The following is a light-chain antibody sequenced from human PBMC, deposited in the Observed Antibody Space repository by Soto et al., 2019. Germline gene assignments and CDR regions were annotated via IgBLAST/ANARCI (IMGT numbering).Light chain of an antibody. CDR3: ATWDDSLNGLL. J-gene: IGLJ3*02. Sequence: QSVLTQPPSASGTPGQRVTISCSGSFSNIGSNAVNWYQQLPGTAPKLLIYRHNQRPSGVPDRFSASKSGTSASLAISGLQAEDEGAYSCATWDDSLNGLLFGGGTQLTVL. CDR1: FSNIGSNA. V-gene: IGLV1-44*01. CDR2: RHN.